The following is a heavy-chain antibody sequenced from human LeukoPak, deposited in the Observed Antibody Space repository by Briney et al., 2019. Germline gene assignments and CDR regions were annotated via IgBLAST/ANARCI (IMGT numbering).Heavy chain of an antibody. D-gene: IGHD5/OR15-5a*01. CDR1: GGSISSYY. J-gene: IGHJ4*02. CDR3: ARHVRQRRYSVYFVAATYFDY. Sequence: PSETLSLTCTVSGGSISSYYWSWIRQPPGKGLEWIGYIYYSGSTNYNPSLKSRVTISVDTSKHQFSLKLSSVTAADTAVYDCARHVRQRRYSVYFVAATYFDYWGQGTLVTVSS. CDR2: IYYSGST. V-gene: IGHV4-59*08.